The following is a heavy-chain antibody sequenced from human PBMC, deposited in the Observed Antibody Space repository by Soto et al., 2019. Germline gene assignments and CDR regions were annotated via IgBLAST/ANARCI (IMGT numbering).Heavy chain of an antibody. CDR3: ARHTTLRGRLV. Sequence: QAQLQESGPGLVKPSETLSLTCTVSGGSISSYYWTWIRQPPGKGLEWIGCIYYGGNTNYNPSLKSRVTISVDTSKNQFSLKLSSVTAADTAVYHCARHTTLRGRLVWGQGTMVTVSS. CDR2: IYYGGNT. J-gene: IGHJ3*01. V-gene: IGHV4-59*08. D-gene: IGHD1-1*01. CDR1: GGSISSYY.